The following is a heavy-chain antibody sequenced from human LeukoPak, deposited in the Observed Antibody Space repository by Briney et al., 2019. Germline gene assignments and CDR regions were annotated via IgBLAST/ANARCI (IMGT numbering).Heavy chain of an antibody. CDR2: IRNGGNT. CDR1: GFTFDDYG. CDR3: ARAPGVRYYYYMDV. Sequence: GGSLRLSCAASGFTFDDYGMSWVRQAPRKGLEWVSGIRNGGNTGYADSVKGRFTISRDNVKNSLYLQMNSLRAEDTALYYCARAPGVRYYYYMDVWGKGTTVTVSS. J-gene: IGHJ6*03. D-gene: IGHD2-8*01. V-gene: IGHV3-20*04.